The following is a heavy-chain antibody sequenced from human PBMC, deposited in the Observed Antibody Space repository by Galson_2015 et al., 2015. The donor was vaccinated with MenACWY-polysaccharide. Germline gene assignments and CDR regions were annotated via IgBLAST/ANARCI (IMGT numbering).Heavy chain of an antibody. CDR3: ARHVEVGYSSSWPDY. CDR2: IYPGDSDT. J-gene: IGHJ4*02. V-gene: IGHV5-51*01. CDR1: GYSFTSYW. D-gene: IGHD6-13*01. Sequence: QSGAEVKKPGESLTISCKGSGYSFTSYWIGWVRQMPGKGLEWMGIIYPGDSDTRYSPSFQGQVTISADKSISTAYLQWSSLKASDTAMYYCARHVEVGYSSSWPDYWGQGTLVTVSS.